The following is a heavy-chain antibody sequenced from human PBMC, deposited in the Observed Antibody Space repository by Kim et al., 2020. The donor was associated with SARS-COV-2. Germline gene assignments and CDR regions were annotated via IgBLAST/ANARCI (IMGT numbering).Heavy chain of an antibody. Sequence: IYYADSVKGRFTISRDNAKNSLYLQINSLRDEDTAVYYCARRVGATLLEYWGQGTLVTVSS. CDR3: ARRVGATLLEY. D-gene: IGHD1-26*01. V-gene: IGHV3-48*02. CDR2: I. J-gene: IGHJ4*02.